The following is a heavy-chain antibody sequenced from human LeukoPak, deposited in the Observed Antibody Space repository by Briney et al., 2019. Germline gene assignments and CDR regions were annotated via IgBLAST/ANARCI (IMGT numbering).Heavy chain of an antibody. CDR2: VSGSGGST. CDR1: GFTFSSYG. CDR3: AKMFEAAVGTGVSDY. Sequence: PGGSLRLSCAASGFTFSSYGMSWVRQAPGKGLEWVSAVSGSGGSTYYADSVKVHFTISRDNSKNTLYLQMNNLRAEDTAIYFCAKMFEAAVGTGVSDYWGQGTLVTVSS. V-gene: IGHV3-23*01. J-gene: IGHJ4*02. D-gene: IGHD6-13*01.